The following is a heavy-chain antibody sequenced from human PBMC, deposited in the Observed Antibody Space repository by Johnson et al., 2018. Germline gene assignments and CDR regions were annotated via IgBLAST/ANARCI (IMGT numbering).Heavy chain of an antibody. V-gene: IGHV3-21*01. Sequence: VQLVQSGGGLVKXGGSXRLXCAASGFTFSSYSMNWVRQAPGKGLEWVSSISSSSSYIYYADPVKGRFTISRDNAKNSLYLQMNSLRAEDTAVYYCAREGSSRFFFYYGMDVWGQGTTVTVSS. CDR1: GFTFSSYS. CDR3: AREGSSRFFFYYGMDV. CDR2: ISSSSSYI. J-gene: IGHJ6*02. D-gene: IGHD6-13*01.